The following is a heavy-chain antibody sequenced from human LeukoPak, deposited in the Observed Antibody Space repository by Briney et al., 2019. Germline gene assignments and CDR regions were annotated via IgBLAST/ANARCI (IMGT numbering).Heavy chain of an antibody. CDR3: APGYCSGGSCLPDY. CDR2: ISYDGSNK. CDR1: GFTFSSYG. J-gene: IGHJ4*02. V-gene: IGHV3-30*03. D-gene: IGHD2-15*01. Sequence: GGSPRLSCAASGFTFSSYGMHWVRQAPGEGLEWVAVISYDGSNKYYADSVKGRFTISRDNSKNTLYLQMNSLRAEDTAVYYCAPGYCSGGSCLPDYWGQGTLVTVSS.